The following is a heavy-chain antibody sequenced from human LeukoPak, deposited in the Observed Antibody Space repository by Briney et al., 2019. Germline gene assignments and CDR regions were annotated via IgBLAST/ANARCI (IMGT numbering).Heavy chain of an antibody. V-gene: IGHV4-38-2*02. CDR2: IYHSGST. CDR3: ARDQIYYDSSGPDY. D-gene: IGHD3-22*01. J-gene: IGHJ4*02. CDR1: GYSISSGYY. Sequence: SETPSLTCTVSGYSISSGYYWGWIRQPPGQGLEWIGSIYHSGSTYYNPSLKSRVTISVDTSKNQFSLKLGSVTAADTAVYYCARDQIYYDSSGPDYWGQGTLVTVSS.